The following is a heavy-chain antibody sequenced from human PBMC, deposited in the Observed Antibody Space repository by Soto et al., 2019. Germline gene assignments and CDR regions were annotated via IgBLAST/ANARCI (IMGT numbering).Heavy chain of an antibody. Sequence: SDTLSLTCAVYGGSFSGYYWSWIRQPPGKGLEWIGEINHSGSTNYNPSLKSRVTISVDTSKNQFSLKLSSVTAADTAVYYCARGVYYYGMDVWGQGTTVTVS. J-gene: IGHJ6*02. V-gene: IGHV4-34*01. CDR3: ARGVYYYGMDV. CDR1: GGSFSGYY. CDR2: INHSGST.